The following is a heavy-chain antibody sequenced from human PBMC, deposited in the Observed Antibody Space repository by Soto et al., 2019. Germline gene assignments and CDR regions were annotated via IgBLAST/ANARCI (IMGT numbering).Heavy chain of an antibody. CDR2: ISTYNDKT. CDR1: GYTFNRYG. CDR3: ARAGSIDDAFDI. J-gene: IGHJ3*02. D-gene: IGHD6-6*01. V-gene: IGHV1-18*01. Sequence: QVQLVQSGTEVKKPGASVKVSCKASGYTFNRYGISWVRQAPGKGLEWMAWISTYNDKTNYTQKFQGRVIMTTDTSTTTTYMELRSLRSDDTADYYCARAGSIDDAFDIWGQGTMVTVSS.